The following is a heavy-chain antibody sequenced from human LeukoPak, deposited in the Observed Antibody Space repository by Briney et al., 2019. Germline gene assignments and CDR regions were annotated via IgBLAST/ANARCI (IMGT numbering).Heavy chain of an antibody. V-gene: IGHV3-30*18. J-gene: IGHJ4*02. CDR1: GFTFTNYW. D-gene: IGHD2-21*01. CDR3: AKEFNRGLPDY. Sequence: GGSLRLSCAASGFTFTNYWMTWVRQAPGKGLEWVAVISYDGSNEYYADSVKGRFTISRDNSKNTLYLQMSSLRAKDTAVYYCAKEFNRGLPDYWGQGTLVTVPS. CDR2: ISYDGSNE.